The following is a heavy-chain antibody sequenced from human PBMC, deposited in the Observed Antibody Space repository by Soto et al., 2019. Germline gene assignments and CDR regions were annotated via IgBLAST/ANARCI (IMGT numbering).Heavy chain of an antibody. Sequence: GGSLRLSCAASGFTFSSSWMTWVRQAPGKGLAWVANIKEDGSEKYYVDSVKGRFTISRDNTNESLYLQMNSLRAEDTAVYYCARDPAPVGYRGLHVWGQGTTVTVSS. CDR3: ARDPAPVGYRGLHV. D-gene: IGHD5-12*01. CDR1: GFTFSSSW. J-gene: IGHJ6*02. V-gene: IGHV3-7*01. CDR2: IKEDGSEK.